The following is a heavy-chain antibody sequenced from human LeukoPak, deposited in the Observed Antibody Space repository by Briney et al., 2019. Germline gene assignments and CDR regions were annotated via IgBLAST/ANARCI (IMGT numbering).Heavy chain of an antibody. V-gene: IGHV3-30*02. Sequence: PGGSLRLSCTASGFTFSSFGMHWVRQAPGKGLEWVAFIPFDGSNKYYADSVKGRFTISRDNSKNSLNLQMNSLSAEDTAVYYCAKDGHDTHEYNYGPYYFDYWGQGTLVTVSS. CDR3: AKDGHDTHEYNYGPYYFDY. J-gene: IGHJ4*02. CDR2: IPFDGSNK. D-gene: IGHD5-12*01. CDR1: GFTFSSFG.